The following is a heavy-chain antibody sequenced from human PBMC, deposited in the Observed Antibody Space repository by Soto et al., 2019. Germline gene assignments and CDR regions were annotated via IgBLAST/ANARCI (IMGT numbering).Heavy chain of an antibody. CDR2: INAGNGDT. V-gene: IGHV1-3*01. CDR3: ARDWTHYDSSGPGDY. Sequence: ASVQVPCKASGYTFTSYGISWVRQAPGQRLEWMGWINAGNGDTKYSQKFQGRVTITRDTSASTAYMELSSLRSEDTAVFYCARDWTHYDSSGPGDYWGQGTLVTVSS. CDR1: GYTFTSYG. J-gene: IGHJ4*02. D-gene: IGHD3-22*01.